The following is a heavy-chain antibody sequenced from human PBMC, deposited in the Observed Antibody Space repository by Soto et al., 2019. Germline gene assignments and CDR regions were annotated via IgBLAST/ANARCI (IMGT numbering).Heavy chain of an antibody. V-gene: IGHV1-18*01. Sequence: QVQLVQSGDEVKKPGASVKVSCKASGYSFVNYGIAWVRQAPGQGLEWMGWISPYTGNTHSASKVQGRLTMTTDTPTSTASMDLGSLTSADTAVYYCVMVDNYVTPTPQDVWGQGTTVTVSS. J-gene: IGHJ6*02. CDR1: GYSFVNYG. D-gene: IGHD3-16*01. CDR3: VMVDNYVTPTPQDV. CDR2: ISPYTGNT.